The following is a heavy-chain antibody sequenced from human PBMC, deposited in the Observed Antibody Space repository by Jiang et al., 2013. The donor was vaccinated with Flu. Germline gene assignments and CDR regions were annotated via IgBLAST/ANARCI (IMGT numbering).Heavy chain of an antibody. CDR2: IYHSGST. J-gene: IGHJ4*02. CDR1: GYSISSGYY. CDR3: ARVVTLREGYFDY. V-gene: IGHV4-38-2*01. D-gene: IGHD3-22*01. Sequence: GPGLVKPSETLSLTCAVSGYSISSGYYWGWIRQPPGKGLEWIGSIYHSGSTYYNPSLKSRVTISVDTSKNQFSLKLSSVTAADTAVYYCARVVTLREGYFDYWGQGPWSPSPQ.